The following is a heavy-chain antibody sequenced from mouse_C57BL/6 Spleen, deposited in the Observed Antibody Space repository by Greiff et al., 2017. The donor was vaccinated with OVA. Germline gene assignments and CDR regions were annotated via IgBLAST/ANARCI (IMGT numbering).Heavy chain of an antibody. D-gene: IGHD2-4*01. J-gene: IGHJ2*01. CDR1: GYALSSSW. CDR2: IYPGDGDT. Sequence: VKLQESGPELVKPGASVKISCKASGYALSSSWMNWVKQRPGKGLEWIGRIYPGDGDTNYNGKFKGKATLTADKSSSTAYMQLSSLTSEDSAVYFCARQIYYDYGLGYWGQGTTLTVSS. V-gene: IGHV1-82*01. CDR3: ARQIYYDYGLGY.